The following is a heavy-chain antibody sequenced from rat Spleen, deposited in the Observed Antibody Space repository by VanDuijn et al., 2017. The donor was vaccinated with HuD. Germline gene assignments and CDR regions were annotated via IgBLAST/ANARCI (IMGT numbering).Heavy chain of an antibody. CDR3: ARPTEGIAWFAY. CDR2: ISYEGTNT. CDR1: GFTFSNCD. J-gene: IGHJ3*01. V-gene: IGHV5-22*01. D-gene: IGHD1-11*01. Sequence: EVQLVESDGGLVQPGRSLKLSCAASGFTFSNCDMAWVRQAPKKGLEWVAYISYEGTNTYYGDSVRGRFTISRDIAKSILFLEMDSLRSEDTATYYCARPTEGIAWFAYWGQGTLVTVSS.